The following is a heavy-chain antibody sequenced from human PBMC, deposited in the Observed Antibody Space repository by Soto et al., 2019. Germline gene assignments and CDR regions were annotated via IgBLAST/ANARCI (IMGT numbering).Heavy chain of an antibody. Sequence: SETLSLTCTVSGGSINTFYWSWVRQPAGKGLEWIGRIFSSGSTDYNPSLKSRVTISGDTSKNQFSLKVSSVTAADTAVYYCARGTSWQLPFDYWGQGTLVTVSS. J-gene: IGHJ4*02. D-gene: IGHD6-13*01. CDR2: IFSSGST. V-gene: IGHV4-4*07. CDR3: ARGTSWQLPFDY. CDR1: GGSINTFY.